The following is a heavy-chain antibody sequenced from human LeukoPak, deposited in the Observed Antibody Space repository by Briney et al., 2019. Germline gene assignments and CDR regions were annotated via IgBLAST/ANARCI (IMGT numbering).Heavy chain of an antibody. CDR1: GGSISSSSYY. V-gene: IGHV4-39*07. J-gene: IGHJ5*02. Sequence: SETLSLTCTVSGGSISSSSYYWGWIRQPPGKGLEWIRSIYYSGSTYYNPSLKSRVTISVDTSKNQFSLKLSSVTAADTAVYYCARSYSSSWGWFDPWGQGTLVTVSS. CDR2: IYYSGST. CDR3: ARSYSSSWGWFDP. D-gene: IGHD6-13*01.